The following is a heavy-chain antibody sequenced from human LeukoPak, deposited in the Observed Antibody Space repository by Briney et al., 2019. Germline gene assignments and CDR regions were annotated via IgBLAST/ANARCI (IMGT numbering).Heavy chain of an antibody. V-gene: IGHV4-59*08. J-gene: IGHJ6*02. CDR1: GGSISSYY. D-gene: IGHD6-19*01. CDR3: ARRLEFNSSGWYYYGMDV. Sequence: SETLSLTCTVSGGSISSYYWSWIRQPPGKGLEWIGYIYYSGSTNYNPSPKSRVTISVDTSKNQFSLKLSSVTAADTAVYYCARRLEFNSSGWYYYGMDVWGQGTTVTVSS. CDR2: IYYSGST.